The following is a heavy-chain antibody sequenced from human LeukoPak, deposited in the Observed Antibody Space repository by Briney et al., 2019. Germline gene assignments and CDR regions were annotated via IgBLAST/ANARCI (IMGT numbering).Heavy chain of an antibody. CDR3: ARPWLRFSVPD. D-gene: IGHD5-12*01. J-gene: IGHJ4*02. V-gene: IGHV4-38-2*01. CDR1: GYSSSSGYY. CDR2: IYHSGST. Sequence: PSETLSLTCAVSGYSSSSGYYWGWIQQPPGKGLEGIGSIYHSGSTYYNPSLKSRVTISVDTSKNQFSLKLSSVTAADTAVYYCARPWLRFSVPDWGQGTLVTVSS.